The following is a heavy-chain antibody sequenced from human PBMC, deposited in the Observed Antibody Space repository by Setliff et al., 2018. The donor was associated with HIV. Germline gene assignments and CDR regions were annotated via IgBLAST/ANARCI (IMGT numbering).Heavy chain of an antibody. V-gene: IGHV1-18*04. J-gene: IGHJ6*03. D-gene: IGHD2-15*01. Sequence: ASVKVSCKASGYTFTNYYIHWVRQAPGQGLEWMGIISPFNGNTNYAQKLQGRVTMTTDTSTSTAYMELRSLRSDDTAVYYCARGIGGSCYGGDCYRYYYYYMDVWGKGTTVTVSS. CDR2: ISPFNGNT. CDR1: GYTFTNYY. CDR3: ARGIGGSCYGGDCYRYYYYYMDV.